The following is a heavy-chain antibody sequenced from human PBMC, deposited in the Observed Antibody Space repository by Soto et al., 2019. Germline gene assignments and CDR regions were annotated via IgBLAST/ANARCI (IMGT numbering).Heavy chain of an antibody. J-gene: IGHJ4*02. D-gene: IGHD3-9*01. Sequence: VSLIRWCSSFEFTFIKYSIHFVRQSPGRGLEYFSAISSHGHSTYYVDSVKGRFTISRENSNNTLYLQMTSLTAEDTAVYYCVTGGGAMNDILEYWGPGTLVTVYS. CDR2: ISSHGHST. CDR3: VTGGGAMNDILEY. V-gene: IGHV3-64D*06. CDR1: EFTFIKYS.